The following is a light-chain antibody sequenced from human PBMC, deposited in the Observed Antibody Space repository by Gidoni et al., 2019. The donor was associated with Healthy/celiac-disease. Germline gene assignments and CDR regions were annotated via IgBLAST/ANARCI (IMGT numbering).Light chain of an antibody. Sequence: DIQMTQSPSTLSASVGDRVTITCRASQSISSWLAWYQQKPGKAPKLLIYKASSLESGVPSRFSGSGSGTELTLTISSLQPDDFATYYCQQYNSYSLLTFGGGTKVEIK. V-gene: IGKV1-5*03. J-gene: IGKJ4*01. CDR1: QSISSW. CDR2: KAS. CDR3: QQYNSYSLLT.